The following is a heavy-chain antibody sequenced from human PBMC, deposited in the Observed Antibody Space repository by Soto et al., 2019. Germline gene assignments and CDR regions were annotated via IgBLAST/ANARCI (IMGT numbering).Heavy chain of an antibody. CDR2: ISANGQGI. D-gene: IGHD1-1*01. CDR3: AKDRNYPREPFHY. V-gene: IGHV3-23*01. J-gene: IGHJ4*02. Sequence: GGSLRLSCAASGFTFSTYSLSWVRQAPGKGLEWVSAISANGQGIYYADSVRGRFTISRDNSKKTIFLHMDSLRAEDTAVYYCAKDRNYPREPFHYFGQGTLVTFCS. CDR1: GFTFSTYS.